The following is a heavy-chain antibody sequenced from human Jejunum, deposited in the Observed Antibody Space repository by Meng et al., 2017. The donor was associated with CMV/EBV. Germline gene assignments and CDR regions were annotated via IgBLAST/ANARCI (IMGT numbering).Heavy chain of an antibody. CDR1: GSTFTTHL. CDR3: ASHDPYSASGGAFHI. V-gene: IGHV1-46*01. J-gene: IGHJ3*02. Sequence: GSTFTTHLMHWVRQAPGQGLEWMGIISPSSGSTSYAQKFQGRFTMTRDTSTSTVYMELSSLRSEDTAVYYCASHDPYSASGGAFHIWGQGTVVTVSS. D-gene: IGHD1-26*01. CDR2: ISPSSGST.